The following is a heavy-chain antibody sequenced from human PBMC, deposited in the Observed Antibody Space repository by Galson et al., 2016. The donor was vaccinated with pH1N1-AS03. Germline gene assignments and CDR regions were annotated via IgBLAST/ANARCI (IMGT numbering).Heavy chain of an antibody. J-gene: IGHJ4*02. CDR1: GGSISSDTFY. Sequence: TLSLTCTVSGGSISSDTFYWSWIRQPAGKGLEWIGRIYPSESTNYHPSLKSRVTISVDTSKNQFSLKLSSVTAADTAVYYCASAENGRDGYYDYWGQGTLVTVSS. V-gene: IGHV4-61*02. CDR2: IYPSEST. D-gene: IGHD5-24*01. CDR3: ASAENGRDGYYDY.